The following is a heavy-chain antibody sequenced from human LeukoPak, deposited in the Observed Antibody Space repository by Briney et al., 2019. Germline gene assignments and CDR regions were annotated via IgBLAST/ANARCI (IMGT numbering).Heavy chain of an antibody. V-gene: IGHV3-74*01. Sequence: GGSLRLSCAASGFTFSSYWMHWVRQAPGKGLVWVSRINSDGSSTSYADSVKGRFTISRDNAKNTLYLQMNSLRAEDTAVYYCARGKPSYYYDSSAYFYNGAFDIWGQGTMVTVSS. J-gene: IGHJ3*02. D-gene: IGHD3-22*01. CDR2: INSDGSST. CDR1: GFTFSSYW. CDR3: ARGKPSYYYDSSAYFYNGAFDI.